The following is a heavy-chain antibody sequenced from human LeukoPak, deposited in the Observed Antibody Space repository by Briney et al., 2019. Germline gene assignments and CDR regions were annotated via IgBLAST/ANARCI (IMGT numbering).Heavy chain of an antibody. J-gene: IGHJ4*02. Sequence: ASVRVSCTDAGYTCTGYDINCVRQATGQGLEWMGWMNPNTGDTGYAQKFQGRVTMTRNSSIDTAYMELSGLRSEDTAVYYCTRGSLSGSSRDYWGQGTLLTVSS. CDR3: TRGSLSGSSRDY. CDR1: GYTCTGYD. D-gene: IGHD1-26*01. V-gene: IGHV1-8*01. CDR2: MNPNTGDT.